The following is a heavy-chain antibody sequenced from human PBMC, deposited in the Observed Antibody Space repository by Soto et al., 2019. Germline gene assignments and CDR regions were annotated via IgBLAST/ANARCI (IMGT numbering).Heavy chain of an antibody. V-gene: IGHV5-51*01. D-gene: IGHD3-3*01. Sequence: GESLKISCKGSGYSFTSYWIGWVRQMPGKGLEWLGIIYPGDSDTRYSPSFQGQVTISADKSISTAYLQWSSLKASDTAMYYCARHGSRITIFGGNWFDPWGQGTLVTVSS. CDR3: ARHGSRITIFGGNWFDP. CDR2: IYPGDSDT. J-gene: IGHJ5*02. CDR1: GYSFTSYW.